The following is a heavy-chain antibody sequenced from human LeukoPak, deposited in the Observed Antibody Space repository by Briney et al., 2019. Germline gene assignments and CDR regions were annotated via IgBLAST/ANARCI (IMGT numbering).Heavy chain of an antibody. CDR2: IIPILGIA. CDR1: GGTFSSYA. Sequence: SVKVSCKASGGTFSSYAISWVRQAPGQGLEWMGRIIPILGIANYAQKFQGRVTITADKSTSTAYMELSSLRSEDTAVYYCACSPRYGSGSYLRNHFDYWGQGTLVTVSS. CDR3: ACSPRYGSGSYLRNHFDY. V-gene: IGHV1-69*04. J-gene: IGHJ4*02. D-gene: IGHD3-10*01.